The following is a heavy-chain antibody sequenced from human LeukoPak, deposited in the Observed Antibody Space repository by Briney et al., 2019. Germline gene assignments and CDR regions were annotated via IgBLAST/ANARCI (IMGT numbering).Heavy chain of an antibody. CDR3: ARTTEAHSWRTRYYDYYMDV. CDR2: IYYSGST. V-gene: IGHV4-59*01. J-gene: IGHJ6*03. Sequence: PSETLSLTCTVSGGSISSYYWSWIRQPPGKGLEWIGYIYYSGSTNYNPSLKSRVTIDTSKNQFSLKLSSVTAADTAVYYCARTTEAHSWRTRYYDYYMDVWGKGTTVTVSS. CDR1: GGSISSYY. D-gene: IGHD6-13*01.